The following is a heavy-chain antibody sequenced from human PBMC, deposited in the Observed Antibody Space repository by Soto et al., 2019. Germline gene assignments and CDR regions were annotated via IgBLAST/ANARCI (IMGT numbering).Heavy chain of an antibody. D-gene: IGHD3-10*01. CDR2: ISYDGSNK. Sequence: GGSLRLSCADSGFTFSSYSMHWVRQAPGKGLEWVAVISYDGSNKYYADSVKGRFTISRDNSKNTLYLQMNSLRAEDTAVYYCAKDWTLGSYGSDQFDPWGQRTLVTVSS. CDR1: GFTFSSYS. V-gene: IGHV3-30*18. J-gene: IGHJ5*02. CDR3: AKDWTLGSYGSDQFDP.